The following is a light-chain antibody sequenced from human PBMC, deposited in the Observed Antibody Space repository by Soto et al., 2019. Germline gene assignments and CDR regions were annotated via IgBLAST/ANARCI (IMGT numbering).Light chain of an antibody. V-gene: IGKV3-15*01. Sequence: SPATLSVSPGERATLSCRASQSVSSNLAWYQQKPGQAPRLLIYGASTRATGIPARFSGSGSGTEFTLTISSLQSEDFAVYYCQQYNNWPPMYTFGQGTLLEIK. CDR1: QSVSSN. J-gene: IGKJ2*01. CDR2: GAS. CDR3: QQYNNWPPMYT.